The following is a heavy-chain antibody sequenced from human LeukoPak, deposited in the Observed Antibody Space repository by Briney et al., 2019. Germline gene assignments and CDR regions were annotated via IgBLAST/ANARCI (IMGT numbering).Heavy chain of an antibody. Sequence: GESLKISCKGSGYNFTSYWISWVRQLPGKGLEWMGRIDPSDSYTNYSPSFQGHVTISADKSISTAYLQWSSLKASDTAMYYCARHLGGTYAESADWGQAAQVTVSS. CDR3: ARHLGGTYAESAD. V-gene: IGHV5-10-1*01. CDR2: IDPSDSYT. J-gene: IGHJ4*02. D-gene: IGHD1-26*01. CDR1: GYNFTSYW.